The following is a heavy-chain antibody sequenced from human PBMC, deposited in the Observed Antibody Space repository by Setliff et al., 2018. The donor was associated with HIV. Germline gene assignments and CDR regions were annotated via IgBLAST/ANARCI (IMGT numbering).Heavy chain of an antibody. CDR2: IYHSGTT. CDR1: GGSISSGSFY. D-gene: IGHD6-19*01. V-gene: IGHV4-39*01. CDR3: ARHSSGWFHPDY. J-gene: IGHJ4*02. Sequence: PSETLSLTCTVSGGSISSGSFYWGWIRQPPGKGLEWIGTIYHSGTTYYNPSLKSRVTISVDTSKNQSSLKLSSVTAADTAVYYCARHSSGWFHPDYWGQGTPVTVSS.